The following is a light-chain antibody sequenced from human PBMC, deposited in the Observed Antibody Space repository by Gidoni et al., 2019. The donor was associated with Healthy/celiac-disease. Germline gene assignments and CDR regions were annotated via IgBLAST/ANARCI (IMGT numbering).Light chain of an antibody. V-gene: IGLV3-1*01. J-gene: IGLJ2*01. Sequence: SYELTQPLSVSVSPGQTASITCSGDNLGDKYACWYQHKPGQSPVLVIYQDSKRHSGIPERFSGSNSGNTATLTISGTQAMDEADYYCQAWDSSVVFGGGTKLTVL. CDR3: QAWDSSVV. CDR1: NLGDKY. CDR2: QDS.